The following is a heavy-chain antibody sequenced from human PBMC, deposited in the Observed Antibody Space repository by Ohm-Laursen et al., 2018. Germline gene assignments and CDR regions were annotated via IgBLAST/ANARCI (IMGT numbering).Heavy chain of an antibody. CDR1: GGSISSYY. CDR2: FYISGNA. D-gene: IGHD3-3*01. CDR3: ARDRDDDFWSGYYKLGWYYFDY. Sequence: TLSLTCTVSGGSISSYYWSWIRQPAGKGLEWIGRFYISGNANYNPSLKSRVTMSVDTSKNQFSLKLSSVTAADTAVYYCARDRDDDFWSGYYKLGWYYFDYWGQGTLVTVSS. V-gene: IGHV4-4*07. J-gene: IGHJ4*02.